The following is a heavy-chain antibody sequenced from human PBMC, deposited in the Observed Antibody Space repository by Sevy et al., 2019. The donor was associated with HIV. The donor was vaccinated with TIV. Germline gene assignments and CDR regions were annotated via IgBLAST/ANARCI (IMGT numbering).Heavy chain of an antibody. CDR3: ATTTMADSEFDY. V-gene: IGHV1-69*13. CDR2: IIPIFGTA. CDR1: GGTFSSYA. D-gene: IGHD5-18*01. J-gene: IGHJ4*02. Sequence: ASVNVSCKASGGTFSSYAISWVRQAPGQGLEWMGRIIPIFGTANYAQKFQGRVTITADESTSTAYMELSSLRSEDTAVYYCATTTMADSEFDYWGQGTLVTVSS.